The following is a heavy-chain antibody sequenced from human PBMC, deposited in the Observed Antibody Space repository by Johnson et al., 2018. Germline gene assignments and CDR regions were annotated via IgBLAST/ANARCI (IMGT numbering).Heavy chain of an antibody. CDR3: ASHIHCSCGSCYSGTAFDI. D-gene: IGHD2-15*01. CDR1: GFTFDDYA. Sequence: VQLVQSGGGLVQPGRSLRLSCAASGFTFDDYAMHWVRQAPGKGLEWVSAISGSGGRTYYADSVKGRFTIARDNSKNTLHLQRNSPRDEDTAVYYCASHIHCSCGSCYSGTAFDIWGQGTMVTVSS. V-gene: IGHV3-23*04. CDR2: ISGSGGRT. J-gene: IGHJ3*02.